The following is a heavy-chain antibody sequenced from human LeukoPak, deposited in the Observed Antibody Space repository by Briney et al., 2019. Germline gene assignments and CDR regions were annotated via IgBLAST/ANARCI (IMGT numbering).Heavy chain of an antibody. Sequence: GGSLRLSCAGSGFTLSSYAMSWVRQAPGKGLEWVSTISGSSRSTYYADSVKGRFAISRDNSKNTLYLQMNSLRAEDTAVYFCAKGIYDMDVWGQGTTVTVSS. CDR1: GFTLSSYA. V-gene: IGHV3-23*01. CDR2: ISGSSRST. CDR3: AKGIYDMDV. J-gene: IGHJ6*02.